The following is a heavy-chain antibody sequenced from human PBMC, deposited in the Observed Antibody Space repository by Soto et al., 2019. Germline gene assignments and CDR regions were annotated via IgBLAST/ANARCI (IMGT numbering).Heavy chain of an antibody. D-gene: IGHD3-10*01. CDR3: AKKEEGYYGSGSYGLGPYYGMDV. Sequence: LRLSCAASGFAFSSYAMSWVRQAPGKGLEWVSAVSSSGGTTYYADSVKGRFTISRDNSKNTLYLQMNSLRAEDTAVYYCAKKEEGYYGSGSYGLGPYYGMDVWGQGTTVTVSS. CDR2: VSSSGGTT. CDR1: GFAFSSYA. V-gene: IGHV3-23*01. J-gene: IGHJ6*02.